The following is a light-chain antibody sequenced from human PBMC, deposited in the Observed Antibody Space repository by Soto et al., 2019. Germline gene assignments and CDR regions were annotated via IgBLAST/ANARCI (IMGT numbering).Light chain of an antibody. J-gene: IGKJ1*01. CDR1: QSISSW. CDR3: QQGRT. V-gene: IGKV1-5*03. Sequence: DIQMTQSPSTLSASVGDRVTITCRASQSISSWLAWYQQKPGKAPKLLIYKASSLESGVPSRFSGSGSGTNFTRTNTSVQPDDFCTYYCQQGRTFGQGTKVEIK. CDR2: KAS.